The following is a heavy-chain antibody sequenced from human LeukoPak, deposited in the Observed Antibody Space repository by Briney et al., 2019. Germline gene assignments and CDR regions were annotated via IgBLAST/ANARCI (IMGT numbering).Heavy chain of an antibody. CDR1: GFTFSSYA. CDR2: ISSSSSYI. D-gene: IGHD1-7*01. CDR3: ASLGRNGVELSSGY. Sequence: GRSLRLSCAASGFTFSSYAMSWVRQAPGKGLEWVSSISSSSSYIYYADSVKGRFTISRDNAKNSLYLQMNSLRAEDTAVYYCASLGRNGVELSSGYWGQGTLVTVSS. J-gene: IGHJ4*02. V-gene: IGHV3-21*01.